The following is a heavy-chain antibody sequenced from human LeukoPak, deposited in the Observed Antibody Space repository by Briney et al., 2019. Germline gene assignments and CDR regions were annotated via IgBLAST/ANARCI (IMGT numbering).Heavy chain of an antibody. D-gene: IGHD4-17*01. CDR1: GGSFSGYY. J-gene: IGHJ4*02. CDR3: ARDTVKVDY. V-gene: IGHV4-34*01. Sequence: PSETLSLTCAVYGGSFSGYYWSWIRQPPGKGLEWIGEINHSGSTNYNPSLKSRVTISVDTSKNQFSLKLSSVTAADTAVYYCARDTVKVDYWGQGTLVTVSS. CDR2: INHSGST.